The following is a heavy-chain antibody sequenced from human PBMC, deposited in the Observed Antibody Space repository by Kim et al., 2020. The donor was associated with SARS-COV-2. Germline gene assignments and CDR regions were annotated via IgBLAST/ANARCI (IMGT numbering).Heavy chain of an antibody. Sequence: DAGKGRFTITRRNAQNPLYLQMNSLTAEETAVYYCAKILSVISSTPPFDYWGQGTLVTVSS. D-gene: IGHD3-16*02. V-gene: IGHV3-30*02. J-gene: IGHJ4*02. CDR3: AKILSVISSTPPFDY.